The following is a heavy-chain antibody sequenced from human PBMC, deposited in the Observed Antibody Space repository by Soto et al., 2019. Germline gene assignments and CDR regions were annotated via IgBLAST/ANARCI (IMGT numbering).Heavy chain of an antibody. J-gene: IGHJ4*02. D-gene: IGHD1-26*01. CDR1: GGTFSSYS. V-gene: IGHV1-69*01. CDR3: ARDGGRHSGGIDY. CDR2: IIPIFGTA. Sequence: QVQLVQSGAEVKKPGSSVKVSCKASGGTFSSYSINWVRQAPGQGLEWMGEIIPIFGTANYAQKFQGRVTITADESTSTDYMELHSLTSEHTAVYYCARDGGRHSGGIDYWGQGTLVTDSS.